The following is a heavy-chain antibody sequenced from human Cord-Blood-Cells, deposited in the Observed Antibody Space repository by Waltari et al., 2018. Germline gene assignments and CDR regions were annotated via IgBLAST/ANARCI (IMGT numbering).Heavy chain of an antibody. CDR3: ARGDGKMATSYYYYMDV. CDR2: IIPILGIA. V-gene: IGHV1-69*09. CDR1: GGTFSSYA. D-gene: IGHD5-12*01. J-gene: IGHJ6*03. Sequence: QVQLVQSGAEVKKPGSSVKVSCKASGGTFSSYALSWVRQAPGQGLEWMGRIIPILGIANYAQKFQGRVTITADKSTSTAYMELSSLRSEDTAVYYCARGDGKMATSYYYYMDVWGKGTTVTVSS.